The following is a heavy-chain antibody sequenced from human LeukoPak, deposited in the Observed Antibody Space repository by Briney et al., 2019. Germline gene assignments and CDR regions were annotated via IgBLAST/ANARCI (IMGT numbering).Heavy chain of an antibody. V-gene: IGHV3-66*01. J-gene: IGHJ4*02. CDR2: NYSAGST. D-gene: IGHD2-2*01. CDR3: ARGLGYCDTTSCLQPFDY. Sequence: GVSLRLSCAASGFTVSSNYMSWVRQARGRGLECVSVNYSAGSTIYADSVKGRFTISRDNSKNTLNLQMNSLRAEDTAVYYCARGLGYCDTTSCLQPFDYWGQGTLVAVSS. CDR1: GFTVSSNY.